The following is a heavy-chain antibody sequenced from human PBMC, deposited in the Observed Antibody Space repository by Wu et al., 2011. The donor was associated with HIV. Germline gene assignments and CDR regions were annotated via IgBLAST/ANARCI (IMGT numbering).Heavy chain of an antibody. D-gene: IGHD6-19*01. CDR2: ISGYNGNT. CDR3: ARDPTIAVAGTKSF. V-gene: IGHV1-18*01. Sequence: QVQLVQSGSEVKKPGASVKVSCKASGYTFTSYGISWVRQAPGQGLEWMGWISGYNGNTNYAQKLQDRFTMTTDTSTSTAYMELRSLRSEDTAVYYCARDPTIAVAGTKSFWGQGTLVSVSS. J-gene: IGHJ4*02. CDR1: GYTFTSYG.